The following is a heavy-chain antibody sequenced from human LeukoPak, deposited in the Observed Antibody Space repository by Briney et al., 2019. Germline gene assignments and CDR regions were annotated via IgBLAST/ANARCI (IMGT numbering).Heavy chain of an antibody. CDR3: ARGHCGGDCYSPLDY. J-gene: IGHJ4*02. CDR1: GGTFSSYA. V-gene: IGHV1-69*04. D-gene: IGHD2-21*02. Sequence: ASVKVSCKASGGTFSSYAISWVRQAPGQGLEWMGRIIPILGIANYAQKFQGSVTITADKSTSTAYMELSSLRSEDTAVYYCARGHCGGDCYSPLDYWGQGTLVTVSS. CDR2: IIPILGIA.